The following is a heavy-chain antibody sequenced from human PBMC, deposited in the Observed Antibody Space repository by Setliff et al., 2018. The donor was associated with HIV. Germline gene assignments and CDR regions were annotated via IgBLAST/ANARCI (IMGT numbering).Heavy chain of an antibody. D-gene: IGHD3-10*01. CDR2: IYYSGST. CDR3: ATYADRESNRFDP. J-gene: IGHJ5*02. CDR1: GGSISSSSYY. V-gene: IGHV4-39*01. Sequence: PSETLSLTCSVSGGSISSSSYYWGWIRQPPGKGLEWTVSIYYSGSTYYNPSLKSRVTISVDTSKNQFSLKLSSVTAADTAVYYCATYADRESNRFDPWGQGILVTVSS.